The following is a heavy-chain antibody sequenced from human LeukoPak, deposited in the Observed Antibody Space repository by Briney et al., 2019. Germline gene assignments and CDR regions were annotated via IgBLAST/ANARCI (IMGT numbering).Heavy chain of an antibody. CDR2: ISKDASVK. J-gene: IGHJ4*02. CDR1: GFSFSAYG. V-gene: IGHV3-30*18. CDR3: AKEAGYNYAPLDS. Sequence: GRSLRLSCAASGFSFSAYGMNWVRQAPGKGLEWVAVISKDASVKHYADSVKGRFTISRDNSRNTMYLQMNSLGVEDTAVYYCAKEAGYNYAPLDSWGQGTLVTVSS. D-gene: IGHD5-18*01.